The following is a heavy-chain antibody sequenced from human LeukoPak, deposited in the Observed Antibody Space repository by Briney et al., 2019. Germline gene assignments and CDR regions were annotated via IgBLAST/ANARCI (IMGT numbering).Heavy chain of an antibody. D-gene: IGHD3-10*01. CDR1: GFTFSSYW. V-gene: IGHV3-74*01. Sequence: GGSLRLSCAASGFTFSSYWMHWVRQAPGKGLVWVSCINSDGSSTSYADSVKGRFTISRDNAKNTLYLQMNSLRAEDTAVYYCAKDSDMYGSGSYYDYWGQGTLVTVSS. CDR3: AKDSDMYGSGSYYDY. J-gene: IGHJ4*02. CDR2: INSDGSST.